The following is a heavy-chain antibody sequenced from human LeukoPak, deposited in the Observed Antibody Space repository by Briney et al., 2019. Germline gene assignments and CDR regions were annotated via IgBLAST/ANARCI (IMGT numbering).Heavy chain of an antibody. CDR3: AKDTTTSGARFDY. CDR1: GFTFDDYA. J-gene: IGHJ4*02. D-gene: IGHD2-15*01. Sequence: GGSLRLSRGASGFTFDDYAMYWVRQAPGKGLEWVSLISGDGSSTYYADSLKGRFTISRDNSKNSLYLQMNSLRTDDTALYYCAKDTTTSGARFDYWGQGTLVTVSS. CDR2: ISGDGSST. V-gene: IGHV3-43*02.